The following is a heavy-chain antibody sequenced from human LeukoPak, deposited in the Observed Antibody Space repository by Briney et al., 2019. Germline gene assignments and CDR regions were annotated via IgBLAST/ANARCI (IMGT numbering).Heavy chain of an antibody. V-gene: IGHV3-23*01. CDR2: ISDSGGST. CDR1: GFTLSSYA. J-gene: IGHJ4*02. D-gene: IGHD4-17*01. CDR3: AKVGATVPHYFDC. Sequence: QPGGSLRLSCAASGFTLSSYAMSWVRQAPGKGLEWVSGISDSGGSTYYADSVKGRFTISRDNSKNTLYLQMNGLRAEDTAVYYCAKVGATVPHYFDCWGQGTLVTVSS.